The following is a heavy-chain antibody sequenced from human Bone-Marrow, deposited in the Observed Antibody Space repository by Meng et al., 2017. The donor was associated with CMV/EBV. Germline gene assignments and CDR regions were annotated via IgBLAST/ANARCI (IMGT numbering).Heavy chain of an antibody. D-gene: IGHD4-11*01. Sequence: GGSLRLSCAASGFTFSSYAMSWVRQAPGKGLEWVSAISGSGGSTYYADSVKGRFTISRDNAKNSLYLQIHTLRAEDTAVYYCVRDQQYVGWFDSWGQGTLVTVSS. CDR3: VRDQQYVGWFDS. V-gene: IGHV3-23*01. CDR2: ISGSGGST. J-gene: IGHJ5*01. CDR1: GFTFSSYA.